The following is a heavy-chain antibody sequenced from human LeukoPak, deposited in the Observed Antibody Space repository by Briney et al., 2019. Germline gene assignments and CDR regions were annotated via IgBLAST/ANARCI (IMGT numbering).Heavy chain of an antibody. CDR3: AKDLCSSTSCYIYVLDY. D-gene: IGHD2-2*02. V-gene: IGHV3-33*06. CDR1: GFTFSSYG. Sequence: HAGRSLRLSCAASGFTFSSYGMHWVRQAPGKGLEWVAVIWYDGSNKYYADSVKGRFTISRDNSKNTLYLQMNSLRAEDTAVYYCAKDLCSSTSCYIYVLDYWGQGTLVTVSS. J-gene: IGHJ4*02. CDR2: IWYDGSNK.